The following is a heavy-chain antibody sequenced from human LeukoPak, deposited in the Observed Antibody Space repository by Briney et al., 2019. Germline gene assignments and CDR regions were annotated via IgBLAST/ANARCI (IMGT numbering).Heavy chain of an antibody. J-gene: IGHJ4*02. D-gene: IGHD6-13*01. CDR1: AFTFSNYW. CDR2: ISQDGSEK. Sequence: PGGSLRLSCAVSAFTFSNYWMSWVRQAPGKGLEWVADISQDGSEKRYVDSVKGRFTISRDNAKNSLYLQMNSLRAEDTAVYSCARVEQQLVRGYWGQGTLVSVSS. CDR3: ARVEQQLVRGY. V-gene: IGHV3-7*02.